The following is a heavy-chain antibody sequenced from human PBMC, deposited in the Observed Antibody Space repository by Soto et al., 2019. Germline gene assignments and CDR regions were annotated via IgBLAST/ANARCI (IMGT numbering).Heavy chain of an antibody. CDR2: ISSGSSYI. J-gene: IGHJ4*02. Sequence: EVQLVESGGGLVKPGGSLRLSCAASGFTFSSYSMNWVRQAPGKGLEWVSSISSGSSYIYYADSVKGRFTISRDNAKNSLYLQMNSLRAEDTAVYYCARGGWELLDWGQGTLVTVSS. CDR3: ARGGWELLD. V-gene: IGHV3-21*01. D-gene: IGHD1-26*01. CDR1: GFTFSSYS.